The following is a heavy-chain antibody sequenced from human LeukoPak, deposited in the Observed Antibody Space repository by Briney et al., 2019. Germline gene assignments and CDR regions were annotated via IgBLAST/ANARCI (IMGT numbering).Heavy chain of an antibody. CDR2: INADSSTI. CDR3: VRDNSRGQSLGVIY. CDR1: GFTFSTYN. J-gene: IGHJ4*02. D-gene: IGHD3-22*01. V-gene: IGHV3-48*01. Sequence: GSLRLSCAASGFTFSTYNMNWVRQAPGKGLEWISYINADSSTIHYADSVRGRFTTSRDNAKNSLYLQMNSLRAEDTAVYYCVRDNSRGQSLGVIYWGQGSLVTVSS.